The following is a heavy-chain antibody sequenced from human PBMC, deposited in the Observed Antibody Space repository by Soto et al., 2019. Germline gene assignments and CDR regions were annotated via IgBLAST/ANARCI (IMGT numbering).Heavy chain of an antibody. CDR3: ASPVGSYRYYYCYYMDV. CDR1: GFTFSSYS. CDR2: ISSSSSTI. D-gene: IGHD3-16*02. Sequence: EVQLVESGGGLVQPGGSLRLSCAASGFTFSSYSMNWVRQAPGKGLEWVSYISSSSSTIDYADSVKGRFTIARDSAKNALYLQSNSLRAADTAVYYCASPVGSYRYYYCYYMDVWGKGTTVTVSS. J-gene: IGHJ6*03. V-gene: IGHV3-48*01.